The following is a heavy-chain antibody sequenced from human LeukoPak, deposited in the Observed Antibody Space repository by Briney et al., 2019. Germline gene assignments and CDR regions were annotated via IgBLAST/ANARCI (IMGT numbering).Heavy chain of an antibody. D-gene: IGHD3-9*01. V-gene: IGHV3-23*01. CDR3: TKVTDWRTGFDY. Sequence: GGSLRLSCAASGYTFSSHGLTWVRQAPGKGLEWGSTINGAGDNTYYAETVKGRFTISRDNSKNTLYLQMNSLRVEDTALYYCTKVTDWRTGFDYWGQGTLVTVSS. CDR1: GYTFSSHG. J-gene: IGHJ4*02. CDR2: INGAGDNT.